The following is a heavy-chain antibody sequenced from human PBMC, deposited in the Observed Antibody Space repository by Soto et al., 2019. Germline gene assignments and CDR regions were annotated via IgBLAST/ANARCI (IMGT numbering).Heavy chain of an antibody. CDR2: IIPIFGTA. J-gene: IGHJ4*02. CDR1: GGTFSRHA. D-gene: IGHD3-22*01. Sequence: QVQLVQSGAEVRKPGSSVKVSCKASGGTFSRHAISWVRQAPGQGLELMGGIIPIFGTANHAQKFRGRVTIIADESTSTVYMELSSLRSEDTAMYYCARGWGYDSNDYYYAYWGQGTLVIVSS. CDR3: ARGWGYDSNDYYYAY. V-gene: IGHV1-69*01.